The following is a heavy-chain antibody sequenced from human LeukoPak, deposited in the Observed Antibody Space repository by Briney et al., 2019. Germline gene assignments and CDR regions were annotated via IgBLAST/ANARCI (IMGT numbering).Heavy chain of an antibody. J-gene: IGHJ5*02. CDR3: ARWKAAANRGGYWFDP. D-gene: IGHD6-13*01. V-gene: IGHV4-39*01. CDR2: MYYSGGT. Sequence: PSETLSLTCTVSGGSISSTTYYWGWIRQPPGKGLEWLGSMYYSGGTYYSPSLKSRVTIPVDTSKNQFSLNVTSVTAADTAVYYCARWKAAANRGGYWFDPWGQGTLVTVSS. CDR1: GGSISSTTYY.